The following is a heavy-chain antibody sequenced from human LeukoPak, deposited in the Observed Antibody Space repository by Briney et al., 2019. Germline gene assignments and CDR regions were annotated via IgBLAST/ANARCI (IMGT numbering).Heavy chain of an antibody. CDR2: IYHSGST. CDR3: ARLSVIVGAALEYYYYYMDV. J-gene: IGHJ6*03. Sequence: SQTLSLTCTVSGGSISSGGYYWSWIRQPPGKGLEWIGYIYHSGSTYYNPSLKSRVTISVDRSKNQSSLKLTSVTAADTAVYYCARLSVIVGAALEYYYYYMDVWGQGTTVTVSS. V-gene: IGHV4-30-2*01. D-gene: IGHD1-26*01. CDR1: GGSISSGGYY.